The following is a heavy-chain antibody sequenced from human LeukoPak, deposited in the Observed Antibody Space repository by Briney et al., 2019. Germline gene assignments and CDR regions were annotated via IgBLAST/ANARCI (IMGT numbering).Heavy chain of an antibody. D-gene: IGHD1-1*01. CDR1: GGSFSGYY. J-gene: IGHJ6*04. Sequence: SETLSLTCAVYGGSFSGYYWSWIRQPPGKGLEWIGEINHSGSTNYNPPLQSRVTISVDTSKNQFSLKLSSVTAADTAVYYCARELTYNWTQGTVGTYYYYGMDVWGKGTTVTVSS. CDR3: ARELTYNWTQGTVGTYYYYGMDV. V-gene: IGHV4-34*01. CDR2: INHSGST.